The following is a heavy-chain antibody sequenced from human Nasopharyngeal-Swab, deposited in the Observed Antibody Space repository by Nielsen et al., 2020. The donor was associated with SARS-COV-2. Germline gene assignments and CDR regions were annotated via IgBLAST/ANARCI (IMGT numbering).Heavy chain of an antibody. CDR2: IKEDGSQK. CDR3: ARGRYCSTTSCYAAYYYHYVDV. CDR1: GFTFNTYW. Sequence: GGSLRLSCAASGFTFNTYWMNWARQAPGMGLEWVANIKEDGSQKNYADSVKGRFTISRDNSKNSLYLQMNSLRAEDTAVYYCARGRYCSTTSCYAAYYYHYVDVWDKGTMVTVSS. D-gene: IGHD2-2*01. J-gene: IGHJ6*03. V-gene: IGHV3-7*01.